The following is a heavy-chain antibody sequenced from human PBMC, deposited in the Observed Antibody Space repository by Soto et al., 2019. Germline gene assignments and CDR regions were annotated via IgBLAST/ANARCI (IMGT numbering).Heavy chain of an antibody. Sequence: QVQLVQSGAEVKKPGASVKVSCKASGYTFTSYGISWVRQAPGQGLEWMGWISAYNGNTNYAQKLQGRVTMTTDTSTSTAYMELRSLRSDETAVYYCARELFGYCTNGVCYDNWFAPWGQGTLVTVSS. J-gene: IGHJ5*02. CDR3: ARELFGYCTNGVCYDNWFAP. D-gene: IGHD2-8*01. CDR1: GYTFTSYG. V-gene: IGHV1-18*01. CDR2: ISAYNGNT.